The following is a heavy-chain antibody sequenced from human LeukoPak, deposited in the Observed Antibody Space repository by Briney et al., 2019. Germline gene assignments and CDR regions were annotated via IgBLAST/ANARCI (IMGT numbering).Heavy chain of an antibody. Sequence: GGSLRLSCAASGFTFSSYGMHWVRQAPGKGLEWVAVISYDGSNKYYADSVKGRFTISRDNSKNTLYLQMNSLRAEDTAVYYCAKVETAYGSGSYYDYWGQGTLVTVSS. CDR1: GFTFSSYG. J-gene: IGHJ4*02. CDR2: ISYDGSNK. CDR3: AKVETAYGSGSYYDY. D-gene: IGHD3-10*01. V-gene: IGHV3-30*18.